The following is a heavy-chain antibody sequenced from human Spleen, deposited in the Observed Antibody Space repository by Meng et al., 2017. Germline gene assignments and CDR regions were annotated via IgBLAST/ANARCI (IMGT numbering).Heavy chain of an antibody. J-gene: IGHJ4*02. CDR3: ARLGQHYDSSGYYYDY. CDR2: IYPGDSDT. Sequence: GESLKISCKGSGYSFTSYWIGWVRQMPGKGLEWMGIIYPGDSDTTYSPSFQGQVTISADRSISSAYLQWSSLKASDTAIYYCARLGQHYDSSGYYYDYWGQGTRVTVSS. D-gene: IGHD3-22*01. V-gene: IGHV5-51*01. CDR1: GYSFTSYW.